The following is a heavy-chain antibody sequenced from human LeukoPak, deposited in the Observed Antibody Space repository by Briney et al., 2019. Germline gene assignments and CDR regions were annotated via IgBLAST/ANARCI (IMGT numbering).Heavy chain of an antibody. CDR1: EFTVSSNY. V-gene: IGHV3-66*01. J-gene: IGHJ4*02. CDR3: AKDQSYGFDY. CDR2: IYSGGST. Sequence: PGGSLRLSCAASEFTVSSNYMNWVRQAPGKGLEWVSFIYSGGSTYYADSVRGRFTISRDNSKNTLYLQMNSLRAEDTAIYYCAKDQSYGFDYWGQGTLVTVSS. D-gene: IGHD5-18*01.